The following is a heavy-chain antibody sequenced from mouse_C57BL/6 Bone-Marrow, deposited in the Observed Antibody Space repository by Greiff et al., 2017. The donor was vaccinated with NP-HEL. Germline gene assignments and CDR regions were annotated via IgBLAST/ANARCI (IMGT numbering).Heavy chain of an antibody. CDR2: IRNKANNHAT. V-gene: IGHV6-6*01. Sequence: EVQVVESGGGLVQPGGSMKLSCAASGFTFSDAWMDWVRQSPEKGLEWVAEIRNKANNHATYYAESVKGRFTISRDDSKSSVYLQMNSLRAEDTGIYYCTRGSIYYDHYYYAMDYWGQGTSVTVSS. J-gene: IGHJ4*01. CDR1: GFTFSDAW. CDR3: TRGSIYYDHYYYAMDY. D-gene: IGHD2-4*01.